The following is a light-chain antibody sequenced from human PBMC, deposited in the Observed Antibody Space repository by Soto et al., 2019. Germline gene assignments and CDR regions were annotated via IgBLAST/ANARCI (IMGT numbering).Light chain of an antibody. J-gene: IGKJ4*01. CDR2: AAS. CDR3: QQSYSTPPLT. CDR1: QSISSY. Sequence: DIQMTQSPSSLSASVGDRVTITCGASQSISSYLNWYQQKPGKAPKLLIYAASSLQSGVPSRFSGSGSGTDFTLTISSLQPEDFETYYCQQSYSTPPLTFGGGTRVDIK. V-gene: IGKV1-39*01.